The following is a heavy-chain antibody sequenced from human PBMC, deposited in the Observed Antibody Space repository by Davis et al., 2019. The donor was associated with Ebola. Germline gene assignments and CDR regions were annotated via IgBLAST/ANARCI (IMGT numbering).Heavy chain of an antibody. Sequence: PSETLSLTCTVSGGSISSSSYYWGWIRQPPGKGLEWIGSIYYSGSTYYNPSLKSRVTISVDTSKNQFSLKLSSVTAADTAVYYCARRRRGSSWSDYWGQGTLVTVSS. D-gene: IGHD6-13*01. CDR3: ARRRRGSSWSDY. CDR1: GGSISSSSYY. J-gene: IGHJ4*02. CDR2: IYYSGST. V-gene: IGHV4-39*01.